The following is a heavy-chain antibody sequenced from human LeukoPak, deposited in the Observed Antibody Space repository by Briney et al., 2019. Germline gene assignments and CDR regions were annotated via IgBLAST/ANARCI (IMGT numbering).Heavy chain of an antibody. V-gene: IGHV3-30*02. J-gene: IGHJ4*02. CDR3: AKDRWFAELLESYFDS. CDR2: IRYDGNRK. CDR1: GFTLSSYG. D-gene: IGHD3-10*01. Sequence: GRSLRLSCVTSGFTLSSYGMHWVRQAPGKGLEWVTFIRYDGNRKYFADSVKGRFTISRDNSKNTLYLQMNSLRTEDTAMYYCAKDRWFAELLESYFDSWGQGALVTVSS.